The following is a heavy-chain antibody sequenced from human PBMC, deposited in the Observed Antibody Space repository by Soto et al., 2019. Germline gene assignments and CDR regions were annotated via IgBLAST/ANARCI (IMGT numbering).Heavy chain of an antibody. CDR1: GFTFTNAW. CDR2: IKSKTDGGTT. D-gene: IGHD3-22*01. V-gene: IGHV3-15*07. CDR3: TTDSYSTIIIVRFDY. J-gene: IGHJ4*01. Sequence: GGSLRLSCAASGFTFTNAWINWVRQAPGKGLEWVGRIKSKTDGGTTDYAEPVKGRFAISRDDSNNMVYLQMNSLKIEDTSVYYCTTDSYSTIIIVRFDYWGHGTLVTVSS.